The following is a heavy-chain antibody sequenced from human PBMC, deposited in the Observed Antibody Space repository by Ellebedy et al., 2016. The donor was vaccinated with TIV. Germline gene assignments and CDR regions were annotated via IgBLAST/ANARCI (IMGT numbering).Heavy chain of an antibody. J-gene: IGHJ6*02. Sequence: SETLSLTCAVYGGSFSGYYWSWIRQPPGKGLEWIGEINHSGSTNYNPSLKSRVTISVDTSKNQFSLKLSSVTAADTAVYYCARFNVDYERYYYGMDVWGQGTTVTVSS. D-gene: IGHD4-17*01. CDR2: INHSGST. CDR1: GGSFSGYY. CDR3: ARFNVDYERYYYGMDV. V-gene: IGHV4-34*01.